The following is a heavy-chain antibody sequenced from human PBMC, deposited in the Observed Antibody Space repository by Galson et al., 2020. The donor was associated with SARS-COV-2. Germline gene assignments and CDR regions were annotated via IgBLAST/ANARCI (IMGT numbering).Heavy chain of an antibody. CDR3: AKYIVVVPEAEIVYSFDM. Sequence: GGSLRLSCAPSEFTFSSYAMSWVRQAPGKGLEWVSAISGSGGSTYYADTVTGRFTISRDNSKNTLHLQMNSLRAEDTAVYYCAKYIVVVPEAEIVYSFDMWGQGSIVTVAS. J-gene: IGHJ3*02. D-gene: IGHD2-2*01. CDR2: ISGSGGST. CDR1: EFTFSSYA. V-gene: IGHV3-23*01.